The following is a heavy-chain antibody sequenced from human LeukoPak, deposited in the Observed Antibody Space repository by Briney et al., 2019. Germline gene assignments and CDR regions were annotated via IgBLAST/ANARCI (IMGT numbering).Heavy chain of an antibody. CDR2: IYPGDSDT. Sequence: GESLKISCKGSGYSFTSYWIGWVRQMPGKGLEWMGIIYPGDSDTRYSPSFQGQVTISADESISTAYLQWSSLKASDTAMYYCARSYYYDSSGYSPLDYWGQGTLVTVSS. D-gene: IGHD3-22*01. CDR3: ARSYYYDSSGYSPLDY. J-gene: IGHJ4*02. V-gene: IGHV5-51*01. CDR1: GYSFTSYW.